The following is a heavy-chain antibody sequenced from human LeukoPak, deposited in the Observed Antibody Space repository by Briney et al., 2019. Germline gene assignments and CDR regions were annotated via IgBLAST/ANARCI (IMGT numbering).Heavy chain of an antibody. CDR3: AKDAELWFGESRMDV. Sequence: GGSLRLSCAASGFTLSNYWMHWVRQAPGKGLVWVSGISWNSGSIAYADSVKGRFTISRDNAKNSLYLQMNSLRAEDTALYYCAKDAELWFGESRMDVWGQVTTVTVSS. CDR2: ISWNSGSI. D-gene: IGHD3-10*01. V-gene: IGHV3-9*01. CDR1: GFTLSNYW. J-gene: IGHJ6*02.